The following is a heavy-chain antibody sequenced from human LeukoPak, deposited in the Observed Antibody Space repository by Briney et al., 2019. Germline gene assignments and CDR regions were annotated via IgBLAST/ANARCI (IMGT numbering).Heavy chain of an antibody. V-gene: IGHV4-61*01. CDR3: ARSLITVAGATAGFDF. Sequence: PSETLSLTCTVSGGSVSSGSYYWSWIRQHPGKGLEWIAYIYYSGSTNYNPSLKNRVTISVDTSKNQFSLKLTSVTAADTAVYYCARSLITVAGATAGFDFWGQGTLVTVSS. CDR1: GGSVSSGSYY. CDR2: IYYSGST. J-gene: IGHJ4*02. D-gene: IGHD6-19*01.